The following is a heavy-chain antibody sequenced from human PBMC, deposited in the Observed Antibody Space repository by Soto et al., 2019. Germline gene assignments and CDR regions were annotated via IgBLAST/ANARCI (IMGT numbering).Heavy chain of an antibody. Sequence: GGSLRLSCAAAGFTFDDYAMHWVRQAPGKVLEWVSGINCNSDTIGYADSVKGRFTVSRDNAKGSLLLQMSSLRAEDTDVYFCAMSNSNDLYYHFESWGQGTPV. V-gene: IGHV3-9*01. CDR3: AMSNSNDLYYHFES. D-gene: IGHD3-22*01. CDR2: INCNSDTI. CDR1: GFTFDDYA. J-gene: IGHJ4*02.